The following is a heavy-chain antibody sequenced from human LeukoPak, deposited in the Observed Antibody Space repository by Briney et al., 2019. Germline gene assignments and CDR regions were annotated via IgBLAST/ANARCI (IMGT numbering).Heavy chain of an antibody. V-gene: IGHV2-5*02. Sequence: ESGPTLVKPTQTLTLTCTFSGCSLTTNAAGVSWIRQPPGKALEWLALIYCDDNKRYIPSLKSRLTFTQDPSKNHVVLTITNMVPVDTATYYCAHRPRRAVTPSYWGQRTLVTVSS. CDR1: GCSLTTNAAG. J-gene: IGHJ4*02. D-gene: IGHD3-10*01. CDR2: IYCDDNK. CDR3: AHRPRRAVTPSY.